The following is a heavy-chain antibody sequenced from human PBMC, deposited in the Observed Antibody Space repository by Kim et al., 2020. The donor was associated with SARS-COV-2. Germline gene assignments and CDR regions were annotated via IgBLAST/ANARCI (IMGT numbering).Heavy chain of an antibody. Sequence: GGSLRLSCAASGFTFSYYGMHWVRQAPGKGLEWVAVIWYDGSNKYYADSVKGRFTISRDNSKTTLYLQMNSLRAEDTAVYYCARDQARYFDWVVSYYYYG. J-gene: IGHJ6*01. CDR3: ARDQARYFDWVVSYYYYG. CDR1: GFTFSYYG. V-gene: IGHV3-33*01. D-gene: IGHD3-9*01. CDR2: IWYDGSNK.